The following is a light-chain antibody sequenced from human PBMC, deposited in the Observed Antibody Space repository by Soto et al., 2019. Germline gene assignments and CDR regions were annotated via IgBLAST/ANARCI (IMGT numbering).Light chain of an antibody. CDR1: QSISSW. V-gene: IGKV1-5*01. J-gene: IGKJ2*01. CDR3: QQYNSYPVT. Sequence: DIQMTQSPSTLSASVGDRVTITCLASQSISSWLSWYQHKQGKAPKLLIYDASSLESGVPSRFSGIGSGTEFSLPISRLQPDDFATYYCQQYNSYPVTFGQGNKMEIK. CDR2: DAS.